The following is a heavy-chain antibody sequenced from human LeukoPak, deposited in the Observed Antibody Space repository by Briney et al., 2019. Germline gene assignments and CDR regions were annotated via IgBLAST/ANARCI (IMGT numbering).Heavy chain of an antibody. CDR2: ISWNRGTI. V-gene: IGHV3-9*01. CDR3: AKTSRGISVAAPYGMDV. D-gene: IGHD6-19*01. J-gene: IGHJ6*02. Sequence: PGGSLRLSCAASGVTFDDYAMHWVRQVPGKGLEWVSGISWNRGTIGYADSVKGRFTISRDNAKSSLYLQMNNLRPEDTALYYCAKTSRGISVAAPYGMDVWGQGTTVTVS. CDR1: GVTFDDYA.